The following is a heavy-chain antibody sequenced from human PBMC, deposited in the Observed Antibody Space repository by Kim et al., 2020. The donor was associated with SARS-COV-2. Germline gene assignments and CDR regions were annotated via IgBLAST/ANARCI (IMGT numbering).Heavy chain of an antibody. V-gene: IGHV4-39*01. J-gene: IGHJ4*02. CDR3: SGSSSWYGIF. D-gene: IGHD6-13*01. CDR2: IYYSGST. Sequence: SETLSLTCTVSGGSISSSSYYWGWIRQPPGKGLEWIGSIYYSGSTYYNPSLKSRVTISVDTSKNQFSLKLSSVTAADTAVYYCSGSSSWYGIFWGQGTLVTVSS. CDR1: GGSISSSSYY.